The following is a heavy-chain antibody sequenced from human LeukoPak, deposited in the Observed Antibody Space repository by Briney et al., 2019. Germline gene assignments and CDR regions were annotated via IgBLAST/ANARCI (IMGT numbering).Heavy chain of an antibody. CDR1: GFTFTNYW. J-gene: IGHJ4*02. CDR2: INQDGSEK. V-gene: IGHV3-7*01. D-gene: IGHD3-10*01. Sequence: GGSLRLSCVTSGFTFTNYWMTWVRQAPGKGLEWVANINQDGSEKYYVDSVRGRFTISRDNAKNSLYLQMNSLGVEDTAVYYCARGRGVDCWGQGTLVTVSS. CDR3: ARGRGVDC.